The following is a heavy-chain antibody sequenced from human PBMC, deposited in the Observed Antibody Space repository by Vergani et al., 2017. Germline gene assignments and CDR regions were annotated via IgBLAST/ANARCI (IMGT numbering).Heavy chain of an antibody. V-gene: IGHV7-4-1*02. D-gene: IGHD5-18*01. J-gene: IGHJ3*02. CDR1: GYTFTSYA. Sequence: QVQLVQSGSELKKPGASVKVSCKASGYTFTSYAMNWVRQAPGQGLEWMGWINTNTGNPTYAQGFTGRFVFSLDTSVSTAYLQISSLKAEDTAVYYCARDSPGGYSYGYDAFDIWGQGTMVTVSS. CDR3: ARDSPGGYSYGYDAFDI. CDR2: INTNTGNP.